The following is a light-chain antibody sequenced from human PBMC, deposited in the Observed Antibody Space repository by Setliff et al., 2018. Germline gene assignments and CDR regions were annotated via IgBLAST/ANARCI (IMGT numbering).Light chain of an antibody. CDR1: SSDVGGYNY. J-gene: IGLJ1*01. CDR2: EVS. CDR3: AAWDDSLNGPYV. V-gene: IGLV2-8*01. Sequence: QSALAQPPSASGSPGQSVTISCTGTSSDVGGYNYVSWYQQHPGKAPKLMIYEVSKRPSGVPDRFSGSKSGNTASLTVSRLQAEDEADYYCAAWDDSLNGPYVFGTGTKVTVL.